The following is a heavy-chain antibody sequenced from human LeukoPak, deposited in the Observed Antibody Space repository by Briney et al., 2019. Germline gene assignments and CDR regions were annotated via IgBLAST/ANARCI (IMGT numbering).Heavy chain of an antibody. CDR1: GGSISSSSYY. CDR3: ASGYYGSGSYLLNWFDP. V-gene: IGHV4-39*01. J-gene: IGHJ5*02. Sequence: SETLSLTCTVSGGSISSSSYYWGWIRQPPGKGLEWIGSIYYSGSTYYNPSLKSRVTISVDTSKNQFSLKLSSVTAADTAMYYCASGYYGSGSYLLNWFDPWGQGTLVTVSS. D-gene: IGHD3-10*01. CDR2: IYYSGST.